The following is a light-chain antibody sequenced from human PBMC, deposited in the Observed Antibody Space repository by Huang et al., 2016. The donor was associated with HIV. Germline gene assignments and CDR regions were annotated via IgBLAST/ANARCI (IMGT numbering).Light chain of an antibody. CDR3: RQYQDWPRT. J-gene: IGKJ1*01. CDR1: QSCSSN. V-gene: IGKV3-15*01. Sequence: EIVMTQSPGTLSLSPGERATLSCRPSQSCSSNLAWYQHKPGQAPRLLIYGASTRATGVPARVSGSGSGTEFTLTISSLQSDDFVVYYCRQYQDWPRTFGQGTKVEIK. CDR2: GAS.